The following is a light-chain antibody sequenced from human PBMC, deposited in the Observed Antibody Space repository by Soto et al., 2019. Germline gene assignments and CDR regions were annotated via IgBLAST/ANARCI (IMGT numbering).Light chain of an antibody. V-gene: IGKV1-5*01. CDR3: QQYDSYYGK. CDR2: DAP. CDR1: QSISSW. J-gene: IGKJ1*01. Sequence: DIQMTQSPSTLSASVGDRVTIPCRASQSISSWLAWYQQKIREAPKLLSYDAPSLESGVPSRFRGSGSGTQYPLTINSLQPDDFATYYWQQYDSYYGKFCQGTRVEVK.